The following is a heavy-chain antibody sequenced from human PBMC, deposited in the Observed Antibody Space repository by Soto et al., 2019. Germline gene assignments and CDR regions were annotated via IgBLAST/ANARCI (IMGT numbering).Heavy chain of an antibody. CDR2: ISSSSSTI. V-gene: IGHV3-48*01. J-gene: IGHJ3*02. Sequence: GGSLRLSCAASGFTFSSFTINWVRQAPGKGLEWVSYISSSSSTIHYADSVKGRFTTSRDNAKNSLYLQMNSLRAEDTAVYYWARAHPSYSPGGAFDIWGQGTMVTVSS. CDR3: ARAHPSYSPGGAFDI. CDR1: GFTFSSFT. D-gene: IGHD3-16*01.